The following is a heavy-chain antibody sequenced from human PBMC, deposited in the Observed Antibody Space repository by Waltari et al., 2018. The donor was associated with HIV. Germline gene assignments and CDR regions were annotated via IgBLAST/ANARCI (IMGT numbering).Heavy chain of an antibody. D-gene: IGHD3-22*01. V-gene: IGHV4-34*01. Sequence: QVQLQQWGAGLLKPSETLSLTCAVYGGSFSGYYWSWIRQPPGKGLEWIGEINHSGSTNYNPALKSRITISVDTSKNQFSLKLSSVTAADTVVYYCARGAPPYYDSSGTLDYWGQGTLVTVSS. CDR3: ARGAPPYYDSSGTLDY. CDR2: INHSGST. CDR1: GGSFSGYY. J-gene: IGHJ4*02.